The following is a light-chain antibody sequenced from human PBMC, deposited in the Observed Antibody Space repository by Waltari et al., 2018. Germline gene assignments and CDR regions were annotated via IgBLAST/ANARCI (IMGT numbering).Light chain of an antibody. J-gene: IGLJ2*01. CDR1: NIGSKS. CDR2: YDS. CDR3: QVWDSSSDHPVV. Sequence: SYVLTQPPSVSVAPGKTARITCGGNNIGSKSVHWYQQKPGQAPVLVIYYDSDRPSGIPERFSGSNSANTATLTISRVEAGDEADYYCQVWDSSSDHPVVFGGGTKLTVL. V-gene: IGLV3-21*04.